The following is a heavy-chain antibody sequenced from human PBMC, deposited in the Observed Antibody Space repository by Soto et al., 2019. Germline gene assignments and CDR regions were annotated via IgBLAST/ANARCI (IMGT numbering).Heavy chain of an antibody. J-gene: IGHJ4*02. CDR3: ARAVDYGGKPYYFDY. D-gene: IGHD4-17*01. CDR2: ISAYNGNT. V-gene: IGHV1-18*01. Sequence: ASVKVSCAASGYTFTSYGISWVRQAPGQGLEWMGWISAYNGNTNYAQKLQGRVTMTTDTSTSTAYMELRSLRSDDTAVYYCARAVDYGGKPYYFDYWGQGTLVTVSS. CDR1: GYTFTSYG.